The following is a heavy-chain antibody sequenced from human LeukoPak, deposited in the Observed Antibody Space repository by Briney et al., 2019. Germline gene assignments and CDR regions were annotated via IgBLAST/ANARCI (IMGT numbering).Heavy chain of an antibody. D-gene: IGHD6-13*01. CDR1: GFTVSSNY. CDR2: IYSGGST. J-gene: IGHJ4*02. Sequence: GGSLRLSCAASGFTVSSNYMSWVRQAPGKGLEWVSVIYSGGSTYYADSVKGRFTISRDNSKNTLYLQMNSLRAEDTAVYYCARDMGRQQLDPYYFDYWGQGTLVTVSS. V-gene: IGHV3-53*01. CDR3: ARDMGRQQLDPYYFDY.